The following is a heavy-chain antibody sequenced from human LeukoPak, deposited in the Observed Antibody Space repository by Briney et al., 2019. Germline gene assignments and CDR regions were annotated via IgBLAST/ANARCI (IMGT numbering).Heavy chain of an antibody. Sequence: GGSLRLSSAASGFTFSYYAMNWVRQAPGKGLEWVSGISSNSDTIYYADSVKGRFTISRDNSDNTLYLQMNSLRAEDTAVYYCAKVNYYGSGTSYRFNYFDFWGQGTLVTVSS. CDR2: ISSNSDTI. CDR3: AKVNYYGSGTSYRFNYFDF. CDR1: GFTFSYYA. D-gene: IGHD3-10*01. J-gene: IGHJ4*02. V-gene: IGHV3-23*01.